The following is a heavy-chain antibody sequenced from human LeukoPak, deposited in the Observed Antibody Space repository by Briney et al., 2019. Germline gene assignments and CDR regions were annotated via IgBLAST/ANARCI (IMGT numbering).Heavy chain of an antibody. CDR1: GVSMSSGGYY. V-gene: IGHV4-61*02. D-gene: IGHD5-18*01. CDR2: IYTSGSI. CDR3: AGTNVDTAMVIFHC. Sequence: SQTLSLTCTVSGVSMSSGGYYWSWIRQPAGKGLEWIGRIYTSGSIKYNPSLKSRVTISIDTSKNQFSLKLTSVTAADTAVYYCAGTNVDTAMVIFHCWGQGTLVTVSS. J-gene: IGHJ4*02.